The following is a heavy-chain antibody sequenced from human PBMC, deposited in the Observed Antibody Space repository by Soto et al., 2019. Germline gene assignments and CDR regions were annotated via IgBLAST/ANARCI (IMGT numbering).Heavy chain of an antibody. V-gene: IGHV1-69*02. CDR3: ARGPLVVLNYFES. CDR2: IFPLTDIT. Sequence: QVQLVQSGTEVKKPGSSVKVSCKASGGTFRNYPINWVRQAPGQGLECMGSIFPLTDITDYDQNFQARLTISADKSTRTSYMEFSSLKADDTAMYFCARGPLVVLNYFESWGQGPLVTVSS. J-gene: IGHJ4*02. CDR1: GGTFRNYP.